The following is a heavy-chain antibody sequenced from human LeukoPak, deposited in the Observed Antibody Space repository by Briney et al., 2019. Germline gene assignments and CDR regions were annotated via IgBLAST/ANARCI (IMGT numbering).Heavy chain of an antibody. CDR1: GGSFSGYY. CDR2: INHSGST. CDR3: ASGASVDTAMPTPGY. J-gene: IGHJ4*02. D-gene: IGHD5-18*01. Sequence: SETLSLTCAVYGGSFSGYYWSWIRQPPGKGLEWIGEINHSGSTNYNPSLKSRVTISVDTSKNQFSLKLSSVTAADTAVYYCASGASVDTAMPTPGYWGQGTLVTVSS. V-gene: IGHV4-34*01.